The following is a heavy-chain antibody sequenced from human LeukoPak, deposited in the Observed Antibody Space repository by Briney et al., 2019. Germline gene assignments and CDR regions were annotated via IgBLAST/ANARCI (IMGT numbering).Heavy chain of an antibody. V-gene: IGHV3-74*01. D-gene: IGHD3-16*01. CDR2: INSDGSST. J-gene: IGHJ4*02. CDR3: ARGRLGGFFDY. CDR1: GFTFSSYW. Sequence: GGSLRLSCAASGFTFSSYWMHRVRQAPGKGLVWVSRINSDGSSTNYADSVKGRFTISRDNAKNTLYLQMNSLRAEDTAVYYCARGRLGGFFDYWGQGTLVTVSS.